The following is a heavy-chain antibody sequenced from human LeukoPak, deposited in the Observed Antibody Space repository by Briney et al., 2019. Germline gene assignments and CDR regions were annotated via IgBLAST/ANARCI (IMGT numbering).Heavy chain of an antibody. CDR2: ISSSGSTI. D-gene: IGHD2-15*01. Sequence: PGGSLRLSCAASGFTFSSYEMNWVRQAPGKGLEWVSYISSSGSTIYYADSVKGRFTISRDNAKNSLYLQMNSLRAEDTAVYYCASQRPLGYCSGGSCYQDYWGQGTLVTVSS. CDR1: GFTFSSYE. CDR3: ASQRPLGYCSGGSCYQDY. J-gene: IGHJ4*02. V-gene: IGHV3-48*03.